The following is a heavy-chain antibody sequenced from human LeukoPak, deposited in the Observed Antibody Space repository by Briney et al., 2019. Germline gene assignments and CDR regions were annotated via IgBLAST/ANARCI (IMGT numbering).Heavy chain of an antibody. CDR3: AGTPNQHYVDD. V-gene: IGHV4-59*01. CDR2: IYYTGTT. CDR1: SASITNYY. Sequence: SETLSLTCTVSSASITNYYWSWIRQPPGKGLEYIGHIYYTGTTDYNPSLKSRVTMSVDTSKNQFSLSLISVTASDTAVYFCAGTPNQHYVDDWGQGTLVAVSS. J-gene: IGHJ4*02.